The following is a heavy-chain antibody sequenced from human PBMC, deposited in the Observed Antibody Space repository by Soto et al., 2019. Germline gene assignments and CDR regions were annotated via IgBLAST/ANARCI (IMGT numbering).Heavy chain of an antibody. Sequence: EVQLVESGGGLVQPGGSLRLSCAASGFTFSSYSMNWVRQAPGKGLEWVSYISRSSSTIYYADSVKGRFTISRDNAKNSLNLQMNILRDEETAVYYCARVAGATLADYWGQGTLVTVS. CDR3: ARVAGATLADY. CDR1: GFTFSSYS. V-gene: IGHV3-48*02. D-gene: IGHD1-26*01. J-gene: IGHJ4*02. CDR2: ISRSSSTI.